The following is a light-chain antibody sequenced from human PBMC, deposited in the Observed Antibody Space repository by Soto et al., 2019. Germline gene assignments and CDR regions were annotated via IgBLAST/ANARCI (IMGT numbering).Light chain of an antibody. V-gene: IGKV1-39*01. J-gene: IGKJ2*01. Sequence: DIQMTQSPSSLSASVGDRVSITCRASQSISSFLNWYQQKPGKAPNLLIYAASNLQSGVPSRFSGSGSGTDFTLTISSLQLEDFATYYCQQSYTTPYTFGQGTKLEIK. CDR2: AAS. CDR3: QQSYTTPYT. CDR1: QSISSF.